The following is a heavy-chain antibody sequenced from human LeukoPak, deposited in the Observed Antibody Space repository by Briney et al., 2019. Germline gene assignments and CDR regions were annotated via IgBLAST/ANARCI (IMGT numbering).Heavy chain of an antibody. Sequence: GGSLRLSCAVSGFTFSTSAMTWVRQAPGKGLEWVGRIKSNSDGGTAEYGAPVKGRFTISRDDSKNTLYLQMNSLKTEDTAVCHCTTVTALLLWGLDVWGQGTTVTVSS. CDR1: GFTFSTSA. CDR3: TTVTALLLWGLDV. D-gene: IGHD2-15*01. V-gene: IGHV3-15*01. CDR2: IKSNSDGGTA. J-gene: IGHJ6*02.